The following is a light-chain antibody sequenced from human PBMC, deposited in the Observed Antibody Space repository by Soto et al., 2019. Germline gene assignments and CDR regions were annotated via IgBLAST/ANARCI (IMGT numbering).Light chain of an antibody. J-gene: IGLJ1*01. CDR2: GNS. CDR3: QSYDSSLSGSYV. Sequence: QSVLTPXPSVSGAPGQRVTISFPGRSCNIGAGYDVHWYQQLPGTAPKLLIYGNSNRPSGVPDRFSGSKSGTSASLAITGLQAEDEADYYCQSYDSSLSGSYVFGTGTKVTVL. CDR1: SCNIGAGYD. V-gene: IGLV1-40*01.